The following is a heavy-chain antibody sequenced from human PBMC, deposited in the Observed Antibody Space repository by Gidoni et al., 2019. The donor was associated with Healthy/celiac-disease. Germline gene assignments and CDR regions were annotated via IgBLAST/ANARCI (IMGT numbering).Heavy chain of an antibody. CDR3: AKDAYQLEDAYYYYGMDV. J-gene: IGHJ6*02. D-gene: IGHD6-6*01. V-gene: IGHV3-30*18. CDR2: ISYDGSNK. Sequence: EWVAVISYDGSNKYYADSVKGRFTISRDNSKNTLYLQMNSLRAEDTAVYYCAKDAYQLEDAYYYYGMDVWGQGTTVTVSS.